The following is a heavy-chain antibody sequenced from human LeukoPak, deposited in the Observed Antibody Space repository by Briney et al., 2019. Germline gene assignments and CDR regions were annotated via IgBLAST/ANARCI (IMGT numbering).Heavy chain of an antibody. CDR2: IYYSGST. CDR1: GGSISSYY. D-gene: IGHD2-8*02. Sequence: SETLSLTCTVSGGSISSYYWSWLRQPPGQGLEWIGNIYYSGSTNYNPSLKSRVTISVDTSKNQFSLKLSSVTAADTAVYYCARVRPLWYYFDYWGQGTLVTVSS. V-gene: IGHV4-59*01. J-gene: IGHJ4*02. CDR3: ARVRPLWYYFDY.